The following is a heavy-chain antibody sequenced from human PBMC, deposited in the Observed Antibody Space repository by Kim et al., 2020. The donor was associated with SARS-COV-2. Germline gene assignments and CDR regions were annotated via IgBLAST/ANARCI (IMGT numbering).Heavy chain of an antibody. D-gene: IGHD1-26*01. CDR3: ASEWDSGGILDY. Sequence: KYNADTVKGRVTISGDKTKNTLYPQMNSLKGEDTALYYCASEWDSGGILDYWGQGTLVTVSS. CDR2: K. V-gene: IGHV3-30*01. J-gene: IGHJ4*02.